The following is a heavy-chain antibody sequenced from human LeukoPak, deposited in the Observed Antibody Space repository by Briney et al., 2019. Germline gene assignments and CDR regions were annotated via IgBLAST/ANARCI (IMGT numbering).Heavy chain of an antibody. CDR2: ISGDGGST. Sequence: GGSLGLSCAASGFTFDNYAIHWVRQAPGKGLEWVSLISGDGGSTYYADSMKGRFTISRDNSKNSLYLQMNSLRTEDTALYYCARDSQGFFQHWGQGTLVTVSS. J-gene: IGHJ1*01. D-gene: IGHD3-3*01. CDR3: ARDSQGFFQH. CDR1: GFTFDNYA. V-gene: IGHV3-43*02.